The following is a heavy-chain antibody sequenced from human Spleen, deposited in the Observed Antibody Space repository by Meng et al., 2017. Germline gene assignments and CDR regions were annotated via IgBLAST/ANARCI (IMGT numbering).Heavy chain of an antibody. CDR2: ISSSGSTI. CDR1: GFTFSNYE. V-gene: IGHV3-48*03. J-gene: IGHJ4*02. Sequence: GESLKISCAASGFTFSNYEMNWVRQAPGKGLEWVSYISSSGSTIYYADSVKGRFTISRDNAKNSLYLQMNSLRAEDTAVYYCARDSGVVGGMGDYWGQGTLVTVSS. D-gene: IGHD3-22*01. CDR3: ARDSGVVGGMGDY.